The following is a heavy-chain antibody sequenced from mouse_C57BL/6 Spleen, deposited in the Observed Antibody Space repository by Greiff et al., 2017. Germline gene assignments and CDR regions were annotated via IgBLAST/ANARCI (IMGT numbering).Heavy chain of an antibody. J-gene: IGHJ3*01. CDR2: IDPENGDT. D-gene: IGHD1-1*01. CDR3: TPVVASSPWFAY. V-gene: IGHV14-4*01. Sequence: VQLKQSGAELVRPGASVKLSCTASGFNIKDDYMHWVKQRPEQGLEWIGWIDPENGDTAYASKFQGKATITADTSSNTAYLQLSSLTSEDPAVYYCTPVVASSPWFAYWGQGTLVTVSA. CDR1: GFNIKDDY.